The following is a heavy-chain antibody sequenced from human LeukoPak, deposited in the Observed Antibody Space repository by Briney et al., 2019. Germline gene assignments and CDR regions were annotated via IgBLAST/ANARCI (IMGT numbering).Heavy chain of an antibody. Sequence: ASVKVSCKASGYTFTSYDINWVRQATGQGLEWMGWMNPNSGNTGYAQKFQGRGTMTRNTSISTAYMELSSLRSEDTAVYYCARGRMGFGEFDYWGQGTLVTVSS. D-gene: IGHD3-10*01. CDR2: MNPNSGNT. CDR1: GYTFTSYD. V-gene: IGHV1-8*01. CDR3: ARGRMGFGEFDY. J-gene: IGHJ4*02.